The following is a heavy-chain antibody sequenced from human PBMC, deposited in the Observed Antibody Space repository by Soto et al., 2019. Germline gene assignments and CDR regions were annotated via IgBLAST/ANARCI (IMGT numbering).Heavy chain of an antibody. V-gene: IGHV3-23*01. Sequence: PGGSLRLSCVASGFTFKSYAMSCVRQAPGRGMEWVSSISGTGGSTYYADSVRGRFTISRDNSKNTLFLQLNNLTVGDTAVYYCAKDRHQLPPGFNRFDPWGRGTLVTVSS. D-gene: IGHD2-2*01. CDR1: GFTFKSYA. CDR2: ISGTGGST. J-gene: IGHJ5*02. CDR3: AKDRHQLPPGFNRFDP.